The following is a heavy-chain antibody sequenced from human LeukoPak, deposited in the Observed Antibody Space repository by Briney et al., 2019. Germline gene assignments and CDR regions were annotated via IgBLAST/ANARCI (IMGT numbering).Heavy chain of an antibody. CDR3: ARRSIAARNWFDP. CDR2: INHSGST. Sequence: SETLSLTCAVYGGSFSGYYWSWIRQPPGKGLEWIGEINHSGSTNYNPSLKSRVTISVDTSKNQSSLKLSSVTAADTAVYYCARRSIAARNWFDPWGQGTLVTVSS. CDR1: GGSFSGYY. J-gene: IGHJ5*02. D-gene: IGHD6-6*01. V-gene: IGHV4-34*01.